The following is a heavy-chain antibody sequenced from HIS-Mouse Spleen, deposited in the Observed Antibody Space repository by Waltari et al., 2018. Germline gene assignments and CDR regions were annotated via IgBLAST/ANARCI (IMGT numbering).Heavy chain of an antibody. CDR2: IYSSGST. V-gene: IGHV4-39*07. Sequence: QLQLQESGPGLVKPSETLSLTCTVSGGSISSSSYYWGWIRQPPGKGLEWIGSIYSSGSTYYNPSLKSRFTISVDTSKNQFSLKLSSVTAADTAVYYCAREIPYSSSWYDWYFDLWGRGTLVTVSS. D-gene: IGHD6-13*01. J-gene: IGHJ2*01. CDR3: AREIPYSSSWYDWYFDL. CDR1: GGSISSSSYY.